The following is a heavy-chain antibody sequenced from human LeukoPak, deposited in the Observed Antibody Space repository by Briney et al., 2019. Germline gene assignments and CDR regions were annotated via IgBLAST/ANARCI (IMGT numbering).Heavy chain of an antibody. CDR1: GFTFSSNW. CDR2: IKQDGSEK. Sequence: GGTLRLSCAAPGFTFSSNWMSWVRQAQGKGLEGVANIKQDGSEKYFLDSVKGRFTISRDNAKNSLYLRMNSLRAEDTAVYYCAREREGVYYYFDYWGQGTLVTVSS. V-gene: IGHV3-7*01. J-gene: IGHJ4*02. D-gene: IGHD3-10*01. CDR3: AREREGVYYYFDY.